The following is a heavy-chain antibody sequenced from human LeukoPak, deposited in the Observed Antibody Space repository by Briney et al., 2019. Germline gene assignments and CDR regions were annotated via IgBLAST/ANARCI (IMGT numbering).Heavy chain of an antibody. Sequence: PSETLSLTCAVYGGSFSGYYWSWIRQPPGKGLEWIGEINHSGSTNYNPSLKSRVTISVDTSKNQFSLKLSSVTAADTAVYYCARDSSGYYGGFDYWGQGTLVTASS. CDR3: ARDSSGYYGGFDY. J-gene: IGHJ4*02. CDR1: GGSFSGYY. V-gene: IGHV4-34*01. CDR2: INHSGST. D-gene: IGHD3-22*01.